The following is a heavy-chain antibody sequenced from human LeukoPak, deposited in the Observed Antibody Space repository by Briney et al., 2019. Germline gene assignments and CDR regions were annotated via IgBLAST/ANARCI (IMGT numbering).Heavy chain of an antibody. V-gene: IGHV4-59*01. CDR1: GGSISSYY. Sequence: SETLSLTCTVSGGSISSYYWSWIRQPPGKGLEWIGYVYYSGSTDYNPSLKSRVSISVETSKNQFSLKLSSVTAADTAVYYCARGNWNYASFWFDPWGQGTLVTVSS. J-gene: IGHJ5*02. CDR2: VYYSGST. D-gene: IGHD1-7*01. CDR3: ARGNWNYASFWFDP.